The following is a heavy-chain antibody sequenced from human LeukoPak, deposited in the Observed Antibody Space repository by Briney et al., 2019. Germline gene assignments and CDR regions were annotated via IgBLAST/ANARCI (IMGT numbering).Heavy chain of an antibody. Sequence: GESLKISCQGSGYSFTSYWINWVRQLPGKGLEWMGRIDPSDSYTNHSPSFQGHVTISADKSLSTAYLQWSSLKASDTAMYYCARHRPGGAGDYWGQGTLVTVSS. CDR2: IDPSDSYT. J-gene: IGHJ4*02. V-gene: IGHV5-10-1*01. CDR3: ARHRPGGAGDY. D-gene: IGHD6-6*01. CDR1: GYSFTSYW.